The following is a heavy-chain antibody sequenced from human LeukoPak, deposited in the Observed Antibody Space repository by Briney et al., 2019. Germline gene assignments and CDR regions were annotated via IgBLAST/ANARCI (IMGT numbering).Heavy chain of an antibody. D-gene: IGHD3-22*01. Sequence: ASVKVSCKASGGSFNNYAISWVRQAPGQGLEWMGQIIPIFGSANYAQRFQGSVTMTTDTSTSTVYMELRSLRSDDTAVYYCARGSPPRRNYDSRGYYSYYFDYWGQGTLVTVSS. CDR3: ARGSPPRRNYDSRGYYSYYFDY. CDR2: IIPIFGSA. J-gene: IGHJ4*02. CDR1: GGSFNNYA. V-gene: IGHV1-69*05.